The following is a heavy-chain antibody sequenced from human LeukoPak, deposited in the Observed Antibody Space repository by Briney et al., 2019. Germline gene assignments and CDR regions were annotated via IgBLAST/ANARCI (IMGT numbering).Heavy chain of an antibody. Sequence: GGSLRLSCAASGFTFSSYSMNWVRQAPGKGLEWVSSISSSSSYIYYADSVKGRFTISRDNAKNSLYLQMNSLRAEDTAVYYCARGSFQQLVDNWFDPWGQGTLVTVSS. D-gene: IGHD6-13*01. CDR2: ISSSSSYI. CDR1: GFTFSSYS. J-gene: IGHJ5*02. V-gene: IGHV3-21*01. CDR3: ARGSFQQLVDNWFDP.